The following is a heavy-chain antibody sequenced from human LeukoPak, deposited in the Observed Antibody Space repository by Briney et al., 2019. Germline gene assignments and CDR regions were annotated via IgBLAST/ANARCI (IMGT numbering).Heavy chain of an antibody. D-gene: IGHD4-17*01. J-gene: IGHJ6*03. CDR1: GGSISGYY. CDR2: IYYSVNT. Sequence: SETLSLTCTLSGGSISGYYWSWIRQPPGKGLEWIGYIYYSVNTNYNPSLKSRVTIVGDTSKNQFSLKLSSVTAADTAVYYCARHQRDYGYYVPRFMDVGGKGTTLTVSS. CDR3: ARHQRDYGYYVPRFMDV. V-gene: IGHV4-59*08.